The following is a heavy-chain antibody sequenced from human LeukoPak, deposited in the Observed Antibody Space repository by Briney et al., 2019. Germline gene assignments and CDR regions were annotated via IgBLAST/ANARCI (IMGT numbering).Heavy chain of an antibody. D-gene: IGHD6-19*01. Sequence: SETLSLTCAVYGGSFSGYYWSWIRQPPGKGLEWIGYIYYSGSTNYNPSLKSRVTISVDTSKNQFSLKLSSVTAADTAVYYCARASYSSGWYASYWGQGTLVTVSS. CDR3: ARASYSSGWYASY. CDR1: GGSFSGYY. J-gene: IGHJ4*02. CDR2: IYYSGST. V-gene: IGHV4-59*01.